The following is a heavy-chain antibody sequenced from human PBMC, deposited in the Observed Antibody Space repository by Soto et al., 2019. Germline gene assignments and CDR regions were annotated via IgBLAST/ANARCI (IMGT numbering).Heavy chain of an antibody. V-gene: IGHV1-18*01. CDR3: ARGRYGDY. CDR2: ISAHNGNK. J-gene: IGHJ4*02. CDR1: GYAFTTYG. D-gene: IGHD1-1*01. Sequence: QVHLVQSGAEVKKPGASVKVSCKGSGYAFTTYGITWERQAPGQGFEWMGWISAHNGNKNYAQQLHSRVTVTRDTSTSTVYRDLRSMRSGETALDYCARGRYGDYSGQGALVTVS.